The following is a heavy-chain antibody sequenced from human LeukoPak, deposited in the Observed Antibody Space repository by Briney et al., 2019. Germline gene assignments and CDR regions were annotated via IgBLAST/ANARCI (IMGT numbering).Heavy chain of an antibody. V-gene: IGHV3-23*01. D-gene: IGHD6-19*01. J-gene: IGHJ4*02. CDR1: GFTFSSYA. CDR3: AKGWRYSSGWYNFDY. Sequence: GGSLRLSCAASGFTFSSYAMSWVRQAPGKGLEWVSAISDSGGSTYYADSVKGRFTISRDNFKNTLYLQMNSLRAEDTAVYYCAKGWRYSSGWYNFDYWGQGTLVTVSS. CDR2: ISDSGGST.